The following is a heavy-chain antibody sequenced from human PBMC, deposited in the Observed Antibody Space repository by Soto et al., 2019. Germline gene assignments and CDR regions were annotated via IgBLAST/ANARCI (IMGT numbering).Heavy chain of an antibody. J-gene: IGHJ6*02. CDR1: GGSFSGYY. D-gene: IGHD3-3*01. Sequence: PSETLSLTCAVYGGSFSGYYWSWIRQPPGKGLEWIGEINHSGSTNYNPSLKSRVTISVDTSKNQFSLKLSPVTAADTAVYYCARGKGAPITIFGVGYYYYYGMDVWGQGTTVTVSS. V-gene: IGHV4-34*01. CDR3: ARGKGAPITIFGVGYYYYYGMDV. CDR2: INHSGST.